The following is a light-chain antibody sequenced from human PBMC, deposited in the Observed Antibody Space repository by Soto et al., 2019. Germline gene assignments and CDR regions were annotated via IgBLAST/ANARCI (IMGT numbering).Light chain of an antibody. V-gene: IGLV1-51*01. Sequence: QSVLTQPPSVSAAPGQKVTISCSGSSSNIGGNSVSWYQQPPGTAPKLLIYDDNKRPSGIPDRFSGSKSGTSATLGITGFQTGDEADYYCGSWDSSLRAYGFGTGAKVTV. J-gene: IGLJ1*01. CDR1: SSNIGGNS. CDR3: GSWDSSLRAYG. CDR2: DDN.